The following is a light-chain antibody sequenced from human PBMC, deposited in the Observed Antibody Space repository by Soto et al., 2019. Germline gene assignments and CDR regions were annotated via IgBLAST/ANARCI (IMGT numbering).Light chain of an antibody. CDR2: DAS. J-gene: IGKJ1*01. Sequence: GDRVTITCRASQSISSWLAWYQQKPGKAPKLLIYDASSLESGVPSRFSGSGSGTEFTLTISSLQPDDFATYYCQHSGTFXQGTKADIK. V-gene: IGKV1-5*01. CDR1: QSISSW. CDR3: QHSGT.